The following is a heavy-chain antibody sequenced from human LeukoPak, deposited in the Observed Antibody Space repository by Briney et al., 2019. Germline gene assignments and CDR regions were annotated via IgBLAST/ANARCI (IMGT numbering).Heavy chain of an antibody. CDR1: GFTFDDYA. D-gene: IGHD3-22*01. J-gene: IGHJ4*02. CDR3: VKGTEKFYDSRADF. Sequence: PGRSLRLSCAVSGFTFDDYAMHWVRQAPGKGLEWVSGISWNSGSIGYADSVKGRFTISRDNAKNSLYLQMNSLRVEDTALYYCVKGTEKFYDSRADFWGQGTLVTVSS. CDR2: ISWNSGSI. V-gene: IGHV3-9*01.